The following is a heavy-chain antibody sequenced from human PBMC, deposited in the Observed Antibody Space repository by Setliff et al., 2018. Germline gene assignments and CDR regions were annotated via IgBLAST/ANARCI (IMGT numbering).Heavy chain of an antibody. Sequence: SVKVSCKASGFTFTSSAMQWVRQARGQRLEWIGWIVVGSGNTNYAQKFQERVTITRDMSTSTAYMVLSSLRSEDTAVYYCAARRGKQGAFDIWGQGTMVTVSS. V-gene: IGHV1-58*02. J-gene: IGHJ3*02. CDR2: IVVGSGNT. CDR3: AARRGKQGAFDI. D-gene: IGHD3-10*01. CDR1: GFTFTSSA.